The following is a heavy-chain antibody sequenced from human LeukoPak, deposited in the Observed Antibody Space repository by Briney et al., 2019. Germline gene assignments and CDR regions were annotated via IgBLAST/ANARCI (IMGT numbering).Heavy chain of an antibody. D-gene: IGHD3-22*01. J-gene: IGHJ4*02. CDR3: ARDLEGYYFDSNGYYPAY. CDR1: GFTFDDLA. V-gene: IGHV3-20*04. Sequence: GGSLRLSCAASGFTFDDLAMSWVRQAPGKGLEWVSDINWIGGSTGYADSVKGRFTISRDNAKNSLYLQMNSLRAEDTALYCCARDLEGYYFDSNGYYPAYWGQGTLVTVSS. CDR2: INWIGGST.